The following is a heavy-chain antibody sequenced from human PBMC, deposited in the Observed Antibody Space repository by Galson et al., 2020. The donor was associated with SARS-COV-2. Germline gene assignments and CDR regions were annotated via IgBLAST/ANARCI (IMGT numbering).Heavy chain of an antibody. D-gene: IGHD3-3*01. V-gene: IGHV3-33*06. J-gene: IGHJ6*03. CDR1: GFTFSSYG. CDR3: AKDLDREWYLGYMDV. CDR2: IWYDGSNK. Sequence: GGSLRLSCAASGFTFSSYGMHWVRQAPGKGLEWVAVIWYDGSNKYYADSVKGRFTISRDNSKNTLYLQMNSLRAEDTAVYYCAKDLDREWYLGYMDVWGKGTTVTVSS.